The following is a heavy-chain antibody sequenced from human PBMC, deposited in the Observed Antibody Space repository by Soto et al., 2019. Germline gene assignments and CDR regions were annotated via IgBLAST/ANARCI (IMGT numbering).Heavy chain of an antibody. CDR1: GFTFSTYW. CDR2: IQEDGSEA. D-gene: IGHD3-16*01. V-gene: IGHV3-7*05. Sequence: EVQLVESGGGLVQPGGSLRLSCAASGFTFSTYWMNWVRQAPGKGLEWVANIQEDGSEAYYVDSVKGRFTISRDNSKNSLYLDMNSLRGEYTAVYYCARDWGAPGRGSALGYYYHFGMDVWGQGTTVTVPS. CDR3: ARDWGAPGRGSALGYYYHFGMDV. J-gene: IGHJ6*02.